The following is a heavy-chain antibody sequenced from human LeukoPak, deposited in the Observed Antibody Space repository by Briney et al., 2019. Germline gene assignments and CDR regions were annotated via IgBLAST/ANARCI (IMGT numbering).Heavy chain of an antibody. CDR2: FSSSSSTI. CDR1: GFTFSSYS. Sequence: PGGSLRLSCAASGFTFSSYSMDWVRQAPGEGLGWVSYFSSSSSTIYYADSVKGRFTTSRDNAKNSLYLQMNSLRAEDTAVYYCARENFPAYFDYWGQGTLVTVSS. V-gene: IGHV3-48*01. CDR3: ARENFPAYFDY. J-gene: IGHJ4*02.